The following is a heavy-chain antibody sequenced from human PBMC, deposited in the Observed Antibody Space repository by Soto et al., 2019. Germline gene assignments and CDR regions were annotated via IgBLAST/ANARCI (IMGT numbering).Heavy chain of an antibody. CDR3: AKSRYSDSSGDFYDF. D-gene: IGHD3-22*01. V-gene: IGHV3-23*01. CDR1: GFTFSNYA. Sequence: EVQLLESGGGLVQPGGSLRLSCAASGFTFSNYAMSWVRQAPGKGLEWVSGIGGRATSAYYADSVKGRFAISRDNSYNTLFLQLNSVRAEDTAVYYCAKSRYSDSSGDFYDFWGQGTLVSVSS. J-gene: IGHJ4*02. CDR2: IGGRATSA.